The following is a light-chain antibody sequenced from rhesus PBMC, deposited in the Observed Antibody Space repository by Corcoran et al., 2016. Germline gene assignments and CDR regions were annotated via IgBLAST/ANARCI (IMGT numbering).Light chain of an antibody. CDR2: TTS. CDR1: QGINRE. CDR3: LQDYTTPWT. Sequence: DIQMTQSPSSLSASVGDRVTVTCRASQGINRELSWYQQKPGKAPTLLIYTTSSLQTGVSSWFSGSGSGTDYTLTISSLQPEDVATYYCLQDYTTPWTFGQGTKVEIK. V-gene: IGKV1-94*01. J-gene: IGKJ1*01.